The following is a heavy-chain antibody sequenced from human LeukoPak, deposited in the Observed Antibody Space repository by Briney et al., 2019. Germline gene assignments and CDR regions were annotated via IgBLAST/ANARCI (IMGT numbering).Heavy chain of an antibody. CDR2: ISYDGSNK. J-gene: IGHJ3*02. D-gene: IGHD2-2*01. CDR1: GFTFSSYG. V-gene: IGHV3-30*18. CDR3: AKLPYMGYCSSTSCLPDAFDI. Sequence: GGSLRLSCAASGFTFSSYGMHWVRQAPGKGLEWVAVISYDGSNKYYADSVKGRFTISRDNSKNTLYLQMNSLRAEDTAVYYCAKLPYMGYCSSTSCLPDAFDIWGQGTMVTVSS.